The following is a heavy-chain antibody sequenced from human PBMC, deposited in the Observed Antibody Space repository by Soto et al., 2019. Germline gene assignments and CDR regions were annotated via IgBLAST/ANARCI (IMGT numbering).Heavy chain of an antibody. Sequence: GGSLRLSCAASGFSLSNFSMHWVRQAPGKGLEWVSSISCSSKYIYYADSVRGRFTISRDKAENSLYLQMNSLRAEDTAVYYCARDLTYYYDTSVYHFDYWGQGTLVTVSS. CDR1: GFSLSNFS. D-gene: IGHD3-22*01. CDR3: ARDLTYYYDTSVYHFDY. CDR2: ISCSSKYI. J-gene: IGHJ4*02. V-gene: IGHV3-21*01.